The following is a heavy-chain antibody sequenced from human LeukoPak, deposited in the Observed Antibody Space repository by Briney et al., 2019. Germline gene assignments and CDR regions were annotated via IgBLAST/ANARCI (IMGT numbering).Heavy chain of an antibody. Sequence: PGGSLRLSCAASGFTFSSYAMNWVRQAPGKGLEWVSTISGSGGSTYYADSVKGRFTISRDNSKNTLFLQMNSLRVEDTAVYYCAKVVDNSSWLFYNAFDIWGQGTMVSVSS. CDR2: ISGSGGST. CDR1: GFTFSSYA. CDR3: AKVVDNSSWLFYNAFDI. D-gene: IGHD6-13*01. V-gene: IGHV3-23*01. J-gene: IGHJ3*02.